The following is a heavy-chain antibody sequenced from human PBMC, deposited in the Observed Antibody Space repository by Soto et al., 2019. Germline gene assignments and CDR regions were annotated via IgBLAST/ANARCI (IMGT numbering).Heavy chain of an antibody. J-gene: IGHJ4*02. CDR1: GFSFSDYY. D-gene: IGHD3-10*01. V-gene: IGHV3-11*01. Sequence: QVQLVESGGGLVKPGGSLRLSCAASGFSFSDYYMSWIRQAPGKGLEWVSDISSSGSTKDYADSVKGRFTISRDNAKNSLYLQMNSLRAEDTAVYYCARSNYYGSGKPFDYWGQGALVTVSS. CDR3: ARSNYYGSGKPFDY. CDR2: ISSSGSTK.